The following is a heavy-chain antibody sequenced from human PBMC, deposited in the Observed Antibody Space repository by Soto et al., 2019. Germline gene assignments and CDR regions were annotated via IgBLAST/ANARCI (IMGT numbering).Heavy chain of an antibody. CDR1: GFTFSTYA. CDR3: AGRYCTNGVCYTNYYYYIDV. Sequence: EVQLLESGGGLVQPGGSLRLSCAASGFTFSTYAMSWVRQAPGKGLEWVSTITTSGGNTYYADSVQGRFTISRDNSKNTLYLHMKSLRAEDTAVYYCAGRYCTNGVCYTNYYYYIDVWGKGTTVTVSS. J-gene: IGHJ6*03. V-gene: IGHV3-23*01. D-gene: IGHD2-8*01. CDR2: ITTSGGNT.